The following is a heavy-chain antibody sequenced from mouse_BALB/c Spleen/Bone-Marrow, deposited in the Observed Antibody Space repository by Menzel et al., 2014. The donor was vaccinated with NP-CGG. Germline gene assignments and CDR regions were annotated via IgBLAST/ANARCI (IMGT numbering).Heavy chain of an antibody. CDR2: ISDGGSYT. Sequence: VQLKESGGGLVKPGGSLKLSCAASGFTFSDYYMYWVRQTPEKRLEWVATISDGGSYTYYPDSVKGRLTISRDNAKNNLYLQMSSLKSEDTAMYYCARRWFAYRGQGTLVTVSA. J-gene: IGHJ3*01. V-gene: IGHV5-4*02. CDR1: GFTFSDYY. CDR3: ARRWFAY.